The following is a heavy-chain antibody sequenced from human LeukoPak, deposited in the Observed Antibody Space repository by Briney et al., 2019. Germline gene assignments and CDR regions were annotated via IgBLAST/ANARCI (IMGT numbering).Heavy chain of an antibody. CDR1: GGSISSYY. CDR3: ARGRDGYNYGYEYFQH. Sequence: PSETLSLTCTVSGGSISSYYWSWIRQPSGKGLEWIGYIYYSGSTNYNPSLKSRVTISVDTSKNQFSLKLSSVTAADTAVYYCARGRDGYNYGYEYFQHWGQGTLVTVSS. V-gene: IGHV4-59*01. J-gene: IGHJ1*01. CDR2: IYYSGST. D-gene: IGHD5-24*01.